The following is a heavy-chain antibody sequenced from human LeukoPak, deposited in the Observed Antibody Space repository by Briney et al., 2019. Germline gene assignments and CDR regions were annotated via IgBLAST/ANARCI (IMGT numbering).Heavy chain of an antibody. CDR1: GNSISSGDYY. V-gene: IGHV4-61*02. D-gene: IGHD3-10*01. J-gene: IGHJ3*02. CDR3: ARHRGYYGSGSYNNMRDALDI. CDR2: IYTSGST. Sequence: SETLSLTCTVSGNSISSGDYYWSWIRQPAGKGLEWIGRIYTSGSTTYNPSLKSRVTISGDTSKNQFSLEMRSVTAADTAVYYCARHRGYYGSGSYNNMRDALDIWGQGTTVIVSS.